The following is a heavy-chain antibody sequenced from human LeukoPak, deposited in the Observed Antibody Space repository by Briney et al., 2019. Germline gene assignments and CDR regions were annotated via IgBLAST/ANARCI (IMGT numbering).Heavy chain of an antibody. CDR2: IYYSGST. D-gene: IGHD4-17*01. J-gene: IGHJ4*02. CDR1: GGSISSGGYY. V-gene: IGHV4-31*03. Sequence: SETLSLICTVSGGSISSGGYYWTWIRQHPGKGLEWIGYIYYSGSTYYNPSLKSRVTISVDTSKNQFSLKLSSVTAADTAVYYCARTSTVTRPYYFDYWGQGTLVTVSS. CDR3: ARTSTVTRPYYFDY.